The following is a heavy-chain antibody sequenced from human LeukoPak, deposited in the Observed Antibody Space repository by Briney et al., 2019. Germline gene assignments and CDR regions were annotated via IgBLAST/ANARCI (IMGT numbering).Heavy chain of an antibody. D-gene: IGHD3-10*01. CDR2: INPNNGGA. CDR3: ARGSYYNENWFDP. V-gene: IGHV1-2*02. CDR1: GYTFTAYY. J-gene: IGHJ5*02. Sequence: GASVKVSCKASGYTFTAYYIHWVRQALGQGLEWMGWINPNNGGANYVQKFQGRVTMTRDTSIRTAYMELSRLRSDDTAVYYCARGSYYNENWFDPWGQGTLVTVSS.